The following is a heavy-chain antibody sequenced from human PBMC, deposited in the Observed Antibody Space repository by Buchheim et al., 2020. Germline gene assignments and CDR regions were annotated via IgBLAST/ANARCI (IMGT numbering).Heavy chain of an antibody. V-gene: IGHV4-34*01. CDR1: GGSFSGYY. Sequence: QVQLQQWGAGLLKPSETLSLTCAVYGGSFSGYYWSWIRQPPGKGLEWIGEINDSGSTNYNPSLKSRVTISVDTSKNQFSLKLSSVTAADTAVYYCARDLPTSTVTPTGFDYWGQGTL. D-gene: IGHD4-11*01. J-gene: IGHJ4*02. CDR3: ARDLPTSTVTPTGFDY. CDR2: INDSGST.